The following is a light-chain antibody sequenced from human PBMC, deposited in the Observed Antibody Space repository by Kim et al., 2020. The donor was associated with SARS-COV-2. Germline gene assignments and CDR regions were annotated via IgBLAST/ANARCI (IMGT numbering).Light chain of an antibody. J-gene: IGKJ4*01. CDR2: DAS. Sequence: CPGERATRSGKASQGVSSYLAWYQQKPGQAPRLLIYDASNRATGIPARFSGSGSGTDFTLTISSLEPEDFAVYYCQQRSNWPPLTFGGGTKVDIK. CDR1: QGVSSY. V-gene: IGKV3-11*01. CDR3: QQRSNWPPLT.